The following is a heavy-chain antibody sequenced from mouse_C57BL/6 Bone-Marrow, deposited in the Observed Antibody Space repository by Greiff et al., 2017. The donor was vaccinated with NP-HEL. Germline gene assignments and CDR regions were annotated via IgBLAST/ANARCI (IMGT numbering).Heavy chain of an antibody. Sequence: QVHVKQSGAELARPGASVKLSCKASGYTFTSYGISWVKQRTGQGLEWIGEIYPRSGNTYYNEKFKGKATLTADKSSSTAYMQLRSLTSEDSAVYFCTRSPVSYFANWGQGTTLTVSS. CDR3: TRSPVSYFAN. J-gene: IGHJ2*01. V-gene: IGHV1-81*01. CDR2: IYPRSGNT. D-gene: IGHD2-13*01. CDR1: GYTFTSYG.